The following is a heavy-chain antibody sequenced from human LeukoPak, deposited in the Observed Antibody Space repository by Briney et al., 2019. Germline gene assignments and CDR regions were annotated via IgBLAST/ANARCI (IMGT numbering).Heavy chain of an antibody. J-gene: IGHJ3*02. V-gene: IGHV4-4*07. CDR3: ARQEDDYGDYGDAFDI. Sequence: SETLSLTCTVSGGTISSYYWSWIRQPAGKGLEWIGRIYTSGSTNYNPSLKRRVTISVDTSKNQFSLKLSSVTAADTAVCYCARQEDDYGDYGDAFDIWGQGTMVTVSS. D-gene: IGHD4-17*01. CDR1: GGTISSYY. CDR2: IYTSGST.